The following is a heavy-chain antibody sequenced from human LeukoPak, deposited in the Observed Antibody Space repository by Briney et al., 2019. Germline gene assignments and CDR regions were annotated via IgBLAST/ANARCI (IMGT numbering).Heavy chain of an antibody. CDR2: ISYDGNNK. J-gene: IGHJ3*02. CDR1: GFTFSGFG. Sequence: GGSLRLSCAVSGFTFSGFGMHWVRQAPGKGLEGVAVISYDGNNKFYGDSVKGGFTISRDNSKDTLYLQMTSLRPEDTAIYYCAKLWGTYDPLDIWGQGTLVTVSS. D-gene: IGHD3-16*01. CDR3: AKLWGTYDPLDI. V-gene: IGHV3-30*18.